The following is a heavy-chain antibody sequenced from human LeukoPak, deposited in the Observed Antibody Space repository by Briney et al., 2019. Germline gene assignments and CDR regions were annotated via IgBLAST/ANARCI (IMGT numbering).Heavy chain of an antibody. J-gene: IGHJ4*02. CDR1: GYTLTSYG. Sequence: ASVKVSCKASGYTLTSYGISWVRQAPGQGLEWMGWISAYNGNTSYAQKLQGRVTMTTDTSTSTAYMELRSLRSDDTAVYYCARGFVWWELLYFDYWGQGTLVTVSS. D-gene: IGHD1-26*01. CDR3: ARGFVWWELLYFDY. CDR2: ISAYNGNT. V-gene: IGHV1-18*01.